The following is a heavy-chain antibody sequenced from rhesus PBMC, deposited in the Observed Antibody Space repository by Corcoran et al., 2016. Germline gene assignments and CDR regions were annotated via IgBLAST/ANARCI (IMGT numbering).Heavy chain of an antibody. CDR2: IYGSSGST. CDR1: GYSISSGYD. CDR3: AQRVVFTASFDY. V-gene: IGHV4-76*01. J-gene: IGHJ4*01. D-gene: IGHD2-27*01. Sequence: QVQLQESGPGVVKPSETLSLTCAVSGYSISSGYDWSWIRQPPGKGLEWIGYIYGSSGSTNYNPSLKNRVNISKDTSKNQFSLKLSSVTAADTAVYYCAQRVVFTASFDYWGQGVLVTVSS.